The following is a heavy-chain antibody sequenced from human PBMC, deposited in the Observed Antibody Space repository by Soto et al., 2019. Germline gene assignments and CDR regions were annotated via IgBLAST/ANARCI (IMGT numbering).Heavy chain of an antibody. CDR1: GFTFNSYA. V-gene: IGHV3-23*01. J-gene: IGHJ6*02. CDR3: AKVAKSAMDV. CDR2: ISGSGGTT. Sequence: EVQLLESGGGLVQPGGSLRLSCAASGFTFNSYAMSWVRQAPGKGLEWVSTISGSGGTTYYADSVKGRFTISRDNSKNTLYLQMNSLRAEDRAVYYCAKVAKSAMDVWGQGTTVTVSS.